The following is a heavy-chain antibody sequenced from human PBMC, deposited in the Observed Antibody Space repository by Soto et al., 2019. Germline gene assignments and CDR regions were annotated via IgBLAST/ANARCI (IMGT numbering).Heavy chain of an antibody. V-gene: IGHV1-18*01. CDR1: GYTFTSYG. CDR3: ARDRYYDFWSGYSLNYYYYGMDV. D-gene: IGHD3-3*01. J-gene: IGHJ6*02. CDR2: ISAYNGNT. Sequence: GASVQVSCKASGYTFTSYGISWVRQAPRQGLEWMGWISAYNGNTNYAQKLQGRVTMTTDTSTSTAYMELRSLRSDDTAVYYCARDRYYDFWSGYSLNYYYYGMDVWGQGTTVTVSS.